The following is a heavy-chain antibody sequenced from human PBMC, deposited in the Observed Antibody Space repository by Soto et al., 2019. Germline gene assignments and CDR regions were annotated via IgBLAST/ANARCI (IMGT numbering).Heavy chain of an antibody. CDR2: IRSKANSYAT. CDR1: GFTFSGSA. J-gene: IGHJ5*02. Sequence: PGGSLRLSCAASGFTFSGSAMHWVRQASGKGLEWVGRIRSKANSYATAYAASVKGRFTISRDDSKNTAYLQMNSLKTEDTAVYYCTTNPWSGYWRYNNWFDPWGQGTLVTVSS. V-gene: IGHV3-73*01. D-gene: IGHD5-12*01. CDR3: TTNPWSGYWRYNNWFDP.